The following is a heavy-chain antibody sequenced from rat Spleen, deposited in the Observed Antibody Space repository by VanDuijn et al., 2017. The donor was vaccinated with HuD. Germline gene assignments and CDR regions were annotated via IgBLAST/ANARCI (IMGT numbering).Heavy chain of an antibody. V-gene: IGHV5-25*01. CDR2: ISSSGSRT. CDR3: ARQAVPWFNSYYFDY. D-gene: IGHD1-4*01. J-gene: IGHJ2*01. Sequence: EVRLVESGGGQVQPGRSLKLSCAASGFTFSNYYMAWVRQAPKKGLEWVATISSSGSRTYDSDSVKGRSFLSGDNAKSSLYLQMNSLQSEDTATYYCARQAVPWFNSYYFDYWGQGVMVTVSS. CDR1: GFTFSNYY.